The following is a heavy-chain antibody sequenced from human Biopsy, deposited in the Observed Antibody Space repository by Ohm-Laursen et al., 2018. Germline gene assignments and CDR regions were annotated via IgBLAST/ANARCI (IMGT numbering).Heavy chain of an antibody. V-gene: IGHV1-24*01. CDR3: AADINVWNVNY. J-gene: IGHJ4*02. D-gene: IGHD1-1*01. CDR1: GYTLNELS. CDR2: FAPENGKT. Sequence: ATVKISCKVSGYTLNELSMHWVRQVPGKGLEWMGGFAPENGKTVYAQNFQARVSLTEDTSTDTAYMELSSLRSEDTAVYYCAADINVWNVNYWGQGTQVTVSS.